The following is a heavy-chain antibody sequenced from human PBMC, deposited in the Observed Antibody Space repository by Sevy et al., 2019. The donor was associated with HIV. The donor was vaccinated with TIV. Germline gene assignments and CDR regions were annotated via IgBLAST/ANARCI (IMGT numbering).Heavy chain of an antibody. Sequence: GGSLRLSCAASGFTFSSYAMIWVRQAPGKGLEWVSAISGSGGSTYYADSVKGRFTISRDNSKNTLYLQMNSLRAEDTAVYYCAKSKRATGIPYGYWGQGTLVTVSS. CDR1: GFTFSSYA. CDR3: AKSKRATGIPYGY. CDR2: ISGSGGST. D-gene: IGHD4-4*01. V-gene: IGHV3-23*01. J-gene: IGHJ4*02.